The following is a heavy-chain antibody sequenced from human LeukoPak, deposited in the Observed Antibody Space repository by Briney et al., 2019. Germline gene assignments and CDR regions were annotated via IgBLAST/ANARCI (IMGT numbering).Heavy chain of an antibody. Sequence: GGSLRLSCEASGFTFSDYYMSWIRQAPGKGLEWVSYISSSGSTIYYADSVKGRFTISRDNAKNSLYLQMNSLRAEDTAVYYCARGPHITYYDILTGYYRYYFDYWGQGTPVTVSS. D-gene: IGHD3-9*01. CDR2: ISSSGSTI. J-gene: IGHJ4*02. V-gene: IGHV3-11*01. CDR3: ARGPHITYYDILTGYYRYYFDY. CDR1: GFTFSDYY.